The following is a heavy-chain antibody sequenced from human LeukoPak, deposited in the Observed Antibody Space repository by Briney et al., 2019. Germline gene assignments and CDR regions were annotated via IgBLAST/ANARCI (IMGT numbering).Heavy chain of an antibody. CDR3: AKGGKWDVTPFDY. J-gene: IGHJ4*02. Sequence: GGSLRLSCAASGFSFSTYSFSWVRQAPGKGLEWVSGISASGGDTFYADSVKGRFTISRDNSKNTLYLQVNSLRAEDTAVYYCAKGGKWDVTPFDYWGQGTLVTVSS. D-gene: IGHD1-26*01. CDR1: GFSFSTYS. CDR2: ISASGGDT. V-gene: IGHV3-23*01.